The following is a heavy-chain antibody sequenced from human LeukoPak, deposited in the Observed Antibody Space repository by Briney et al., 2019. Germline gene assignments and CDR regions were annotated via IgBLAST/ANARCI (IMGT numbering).Heavy chain of an antibody. CDR1: GYTFIDFA. CDR2: INTNTGSP. Sequence: ASVKVSCKASGYTFIDFAVNWVRQAPGQGLEWMGWINTNTGSPTYAQGFTGRFVFSLDTSVNTAYLQINGVKVEDTAMYYCARETAMASNWFDPWGQGTLVTVSS. J-gene: IGHJ5*02. V-gene: IGHV7-4-1*02. D-gene: IGHD2-21*02. CDR3: ARETAMASNWFDP.